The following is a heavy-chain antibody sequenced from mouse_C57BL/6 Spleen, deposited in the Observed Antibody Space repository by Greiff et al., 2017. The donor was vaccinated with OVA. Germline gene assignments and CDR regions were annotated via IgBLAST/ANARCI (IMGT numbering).Heavy chain of an antibody. J-gene: IGHJ4*01. CDR1: GFSLTSYG. D-gene: IGHD2-1*01. V-gene: IGHV2-6*02. CDR3: ARNGVYYGSYEAMDY. CDR2: IWSDGST. Sequence: QVQLKESGPGLVAPAQSLSITCTVSGFSLTSYGVHWVRQTPGKGLEWLVVIWSDGSTTYNSDLKSRLSISKDNSKSQVFLKMNSLQTDDTAMYYCARNGVYYGSYEAMDYWGQGTSVTVSS.